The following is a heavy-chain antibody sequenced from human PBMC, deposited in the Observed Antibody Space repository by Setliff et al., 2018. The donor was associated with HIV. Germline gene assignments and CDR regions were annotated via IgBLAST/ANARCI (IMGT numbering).Heavy chain of an antibody. J-gene: IGHJ1*01. V-gene: IGHV3-30-3*01. Sequence: PGESLKISCAASGFTFSSYAMYWVRQAPGKGLEWVAVISYDGSNKYYADSVKGRFTISRDNSKNTLYLQMNSLRAEDTAVYFCARDKFGSGSSPRVLQHWGQGTLVTVSS. CDR3: ARDKFGSGSSPRVLQH. D-gene: IGHD3-10*01. CDR2: ISYDGSNK. CDR1: GFTFSSYA.